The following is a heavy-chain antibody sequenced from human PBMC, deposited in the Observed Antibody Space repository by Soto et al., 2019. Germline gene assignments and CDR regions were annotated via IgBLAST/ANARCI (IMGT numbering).Heavy chain of an antibody. D-gene: IGHD3-3*01. CDR1: GGSFSGYY. CDR3: AIGASYYDFWSGLRV. V-gene: IGHV4-34*01. Sequence: SETLSLTCAVYGGSFSGYYWSWIRQPPGKGLEWIGEINHSGSTNYNPSLKSRVTISVDTSKNQFSLKLSPVTAADTAVYYCAIGASYYDFWSGLRVWGKGTTVTVSS. J-gene: IGHJ6*04. CDR2: INHSGST.